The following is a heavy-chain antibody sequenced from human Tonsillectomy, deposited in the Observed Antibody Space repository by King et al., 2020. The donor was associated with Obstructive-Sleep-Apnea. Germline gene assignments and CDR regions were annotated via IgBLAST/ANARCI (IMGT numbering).Heavy chain of an antibody. V-gene: IGHV3-64*01. CDR3: ARPEGYYFGSGSYYY. Sequence: VQLVQSGGGLVQPGGSLRLSCAGTGFTFSRYAIHWVRQAPGKGMEYVSAITSNGGRTYYAQSVKGRFTITRDNSKNTLYLQMGSLRTEDMAVYYCARPEGYYFGSGSYYYSGQGTLVTVSS. D-gene: IGHD3-10*01. CDR2: ITSNGGRT. J-gene: IGHJ4*02. CDR1: GFTFSRYA.